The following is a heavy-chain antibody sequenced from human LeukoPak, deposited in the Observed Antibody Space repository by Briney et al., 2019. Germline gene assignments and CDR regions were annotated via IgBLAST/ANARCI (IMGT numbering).Heavy chain of an antibody. CDR3: ARAGLITIFGVVIHDDYYYGMDV. Sequence: ASVKVSCKASGYTFTSYAMHWVRQAPGQRLEWMGWINAGNGNTKYSQKFQGRVTITRDTSASTAYMELSSLRSEDTAVYYCARAGLITIFGVVIHDDYYYGMDVWGQGTTVTVSS. CDR2: INAGNGNT. V-gene: IGHV1-3*01. CDR1: GYTFTSYA. J-gene: IGHJ6*02. D-gene: IGHD3-3*01.